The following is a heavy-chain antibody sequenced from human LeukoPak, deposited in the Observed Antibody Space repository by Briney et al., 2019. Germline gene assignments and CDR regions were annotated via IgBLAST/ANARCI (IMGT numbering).Heavy chain of an antibody. CDR2: ISSYGGST. Sequence: GVSLRLSCSASGFIFNKYAMYWVRQAPGKGLEYVSAISSYGGSTYYADSVKGRFTISRDNSKNTLYLQMSSLRAEDTAVFYCVKRGNDYYDSSGNFDFDFWGQGTLVTVSS. D-gene: IGHD3-22*01. V-gene: IGHV3-64D*06. J-gene: IGHJ4*02. CDR1: GFIFNKYA. CDR3: VKRGNDYYDSSGNFDFDF.